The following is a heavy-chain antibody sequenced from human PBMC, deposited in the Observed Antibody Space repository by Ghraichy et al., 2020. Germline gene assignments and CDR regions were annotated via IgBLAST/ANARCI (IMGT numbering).Heavy chain of an antibody. J-gene: IGHJ5*02. V-gene: IGHV4-4*09. CDR3: ARLIRQQLVPPWFDP. Sequence: PETLSLTCTVSGGSISSYYWSWIRQPPGKGLEWIGYIYTSGSTNYNPSLKSRVTISVDTSKNQFSLKLSSVTAADTAVYYCARLIRQQLVPPWFDPWGQGTLVTVSS. CDR2: IYTSGST. CDR1: GGSISSYY. D-gene: IGHD6-13*01.